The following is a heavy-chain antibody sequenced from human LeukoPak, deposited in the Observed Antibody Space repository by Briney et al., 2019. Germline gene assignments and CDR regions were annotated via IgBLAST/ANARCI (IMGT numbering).Heavy chain of an antibody. D-gene: IGHD2-21*01. Sequence: GGSLRLSCAASGFTFSSYAMSWVRQAPGKGLEWDSAISGSGGSTYYADSVKGRFTISRDNSKNTLYLQMNSLRAEDTAVYYCAITLCGGDCYKEDYFDYWGQGTLVTVSS. CDR2: ISGSGGST. J-gene: IGHJ4*02. CDR1: GFTFSSYA. V-gene: IGHV3-23*01. CDR3: AITLCGGDCYKEDYFDY.